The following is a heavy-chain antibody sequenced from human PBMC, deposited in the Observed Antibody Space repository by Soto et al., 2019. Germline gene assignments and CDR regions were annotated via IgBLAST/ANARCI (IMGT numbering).Heavy chain of an antibody. D-gene: IGHD3-22*01. CDR1: GGTFSRHA. CDR3: ARGWGYDSNDYYYAY. J-gene: IGHJ4*02. CDR2: IIPIFGTA. Sequence: ASVKVSCKASGGTFSRHAISWVRQAPGQGLEWMGGIIPIFGTANHAQKFQGRVTIIADESTSTVYMELSSLRSEDTAMYYCARGWGYDSNDYYYAYWGQGTLVTVSS. V-gene: IGHV1-69*13.